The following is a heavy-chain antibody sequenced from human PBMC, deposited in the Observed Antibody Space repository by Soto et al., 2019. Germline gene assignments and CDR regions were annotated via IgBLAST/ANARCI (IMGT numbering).Heavy chain of an antibody. Sequence: ASVKVSCKASGYTFTGYYMHWVRQAPGQGLEWMGWINPNSGGTNCAQKFQGRVTMTRDTSISTAYMELSRLRSDDTAVYYCARDWITLPVAGTSEALRNYYYYGMDVWGQGTTVTVSS. CDR2: INPNSGGT. CDR3: ARDWITLPVAGTSEALRNYYYYGMDV. CDR1: GYTFTGYY. D-gene: IGHD6-19*01. J-gene: IGHJ6*02. V-gene: IGHV1-2*02.